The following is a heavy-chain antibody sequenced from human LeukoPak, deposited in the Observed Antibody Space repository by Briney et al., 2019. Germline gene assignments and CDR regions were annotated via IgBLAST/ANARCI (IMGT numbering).Heavy chain of an antibody. Sequence: SVKVSCKASGGTFSSYAISWVRQAPGQGLEWMGRIIPILGIANYAQKFQGRVTITADKSTSTAYMELSSPRSEDTAVYYCARDHQLELVLLDYWGQGTLVTVSS. J-gene: IGHJ4*02. CDR3: ARDHQLELVLLDY. CDR2: IIPILGIA. CDR1: GGTFSSYA. V-gene: IGHV1-69*04. D-gene: IGHD1-7*01.